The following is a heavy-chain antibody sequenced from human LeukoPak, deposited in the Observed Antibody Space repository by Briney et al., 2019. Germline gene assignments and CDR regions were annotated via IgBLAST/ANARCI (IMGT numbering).Heavy chain of an antibody. D-gene: IGHD3-10*01. V-gene: IGHV3-30*04. J-gene: IGHJ4*02. CDR1: GFTFSSYA. CDR3: ARDSSVGDYFDY. Sequence: GGSLRLSCAASGFTFSSYAMHWVRQAPGKGLEWVAVISYDGSNKYYADSVKGRLTISRDNSKNTLYLQMNSLRAEDTAVYYCARDSSVGDYFDYWGQGTLVTVSS. CDR2: ISYDGSNK.